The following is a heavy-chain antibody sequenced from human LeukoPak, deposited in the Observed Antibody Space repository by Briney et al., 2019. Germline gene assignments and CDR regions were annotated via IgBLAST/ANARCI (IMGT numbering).Heavy chain of an antibody. CDR3: ARVLTYFDL. Sequence: GGSLRLSCAGSGFTFSAHWMHWVRQGPGKGLVWVARITHEGGDANYADSVKGRFTISRDNAIKVLYLEMNSLTADDTGVYYCARVLTYFDLWGQGTLVTVSS. CDR2: ITHEGGDA. J-gene: IGHJ5*01. V-gene: IGHV3-74*01. CDR1: GFTFSAHW.